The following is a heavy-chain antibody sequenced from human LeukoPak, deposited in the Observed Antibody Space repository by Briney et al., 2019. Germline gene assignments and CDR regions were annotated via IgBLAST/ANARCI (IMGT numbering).Heavy chain of an antibody. V-gene: IGHV3-21*01. Sequence: GGSLRLSCAASGFTFSSYSMNWVRQAPGKGLEWVSSISSSSSYIYYADSVKGRFTISRDNAKNSLYLQMNSLRAEDTAVYYCAASGSFSGAFDIWGQGTMVAVSS. CDR1: GFTFSSYS. CDR3: AASGSFSGAFDI. D-gene: IGHD1-26*01. J-gene: IGHJ3*02. CDR2: ISSSSSYI.